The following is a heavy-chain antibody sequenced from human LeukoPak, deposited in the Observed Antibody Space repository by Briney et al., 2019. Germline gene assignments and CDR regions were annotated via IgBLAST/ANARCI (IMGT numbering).Heavy chain of an antibody. Sequence: GGSLRLSCAASGFTFSTYKMNWVRQAPGKGLEWVSSITSSSSYIYYADSVKGRFTISRDNAKNSLYLQMNSLRAEDTAVYYCARDPGSVYEEHFDYWGQGTLVTVSS. J-gene: IGHJ4*02. D-gene: IGHD5/OR15-5a*01. CDR3: ARDPGSVYEEHFDY. CDR2: ITSSSSYI. CDR1: GFTFSTYK. V-gene: IGHV3-21*04.